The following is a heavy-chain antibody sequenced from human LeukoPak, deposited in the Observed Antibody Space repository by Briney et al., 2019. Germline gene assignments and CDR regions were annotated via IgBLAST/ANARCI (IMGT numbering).Heavy chain of an antibody. D-gene: IGHD2-21*02. CDR2: ISAYNGNT. CDR1: GYTFTSYG. CDR3: ARDLGLAYCGGDCYSEDAFDI. V-gene: IGHV1-18*04. J-gene: IGHJ3*02. Sequence: ASVKVSCKASGYTFTSYGISWVRQAPGQGLEWMGWISAYNGNTNYAQKLQGRVIMTTDTSTSTAYMELRSLRSDDTAVYYCARDLGLAYCGGDCYSEDAFDIWGQGTMVTVSS.